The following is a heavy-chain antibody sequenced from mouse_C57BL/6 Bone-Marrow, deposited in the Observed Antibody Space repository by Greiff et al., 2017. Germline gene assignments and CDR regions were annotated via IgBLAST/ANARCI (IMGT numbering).Heavy chain of an antibody. CDR1: GYTFTSYW. D-gene: IGHD2-1*01. CDR2: IDPNSGGT. Sequence: QVQLQPGAELVKPGASVKLSCKASGYTFTSYWMHWVKQRPGRGLEWIGRIDPNSGGTKYNEKFKSKATLTVDKPSSTAYMQLSSLTSEDCGVYYCARRWGNCRVAWFAYGGQGTLVTVSA. J-gene: IGHJ3*01. CDR3: ARRWGNCRVAWFAY. V-gene: IGHV1-72*01.